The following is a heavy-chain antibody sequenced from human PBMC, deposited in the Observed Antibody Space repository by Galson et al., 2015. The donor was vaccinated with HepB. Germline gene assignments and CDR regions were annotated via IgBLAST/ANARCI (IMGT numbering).Heavy chain of an antibody. CDR2: IYPGDSDT. CDR3: ARPFFGVDLHFWSGYPGGDY. Sequence: QSGAEVKKPGESLKISCKGSGYSFTSYWIGWVRQMPGKGLEWMGIIYPGDSDTRYSPSFQGQVTISADKSISTAYLQWSSLKASDTAMYYCARPFFGVDLHFWSGYPGGDYWGQGTLVTVSS. V-gene: IGHV5-51*03. J-gene: IGHJ4*02. D-gene: IGHD3-3*01. CDR1: GYSFTSYW.